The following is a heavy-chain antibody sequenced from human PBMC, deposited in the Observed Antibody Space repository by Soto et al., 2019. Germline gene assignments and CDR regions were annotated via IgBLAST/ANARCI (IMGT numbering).Heavy chain of an antibody. CDR3: ARVASHTPHTDY. D-gene: IGHD5-12*01. CDR1: GGTFSSYT. Sequence: QVQLVQSGAEVKKPGSSVKVSCKASGGTFSSYTISWVRQAPGQGLEWMGRIIPILGIANYAQKFQGRVRITADKATSRAKMELRSLRSEDTAVYYCARVASHTPHTDYWGQGTLVTVSS. J-gene: IGHJ4*02. V-gene: IGHV1-69*02. CDR2: IIPILGIA.